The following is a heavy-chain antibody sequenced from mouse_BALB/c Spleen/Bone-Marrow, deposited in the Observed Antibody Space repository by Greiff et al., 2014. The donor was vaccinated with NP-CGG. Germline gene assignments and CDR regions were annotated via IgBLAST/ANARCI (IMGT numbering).Heavy chain of an antibody. D-gene: IGHD1-1*01. CDR2: IDPASGNT. V-gene: IGHV14-3*02. J-gene: IGHJ3*01. CDR3: AAYYYVSSYGFAY. Sequence: VQLQQSGAELVKPGASVKLSCTASGFNIKDTYMHRVKQRPEQGLEWIGRIDPASGNTKFDPKFQGKATIASDTSSNTAYLQLSSLTSEDTAVYYCAAYYYVSSYGFAYWGQGTLVTVSA. CDR1: GFNIKDTY.